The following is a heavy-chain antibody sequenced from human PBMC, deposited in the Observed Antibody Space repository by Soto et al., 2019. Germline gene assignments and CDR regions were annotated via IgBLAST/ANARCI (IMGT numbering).Heavy chain of an antibody. CDR3: ARAKQHDYGLRGPNMA. CDR2: INHSGST. J-gene: IGHJ5*02. D-gene: IGHD4-17*01. CDR1: GGSFSGYY. V-gene: IGHV4-34*01. Sequence: SETLSLTCAVYGGSFSGYYWSWIRQPPGKGLEWIGEINHSGSTNYNPSLKSRVTISVDTSKNQFSLKLSSVTAADTAVYYCARAKQHDYGLRGPNMAWGRGTLVTVSS.